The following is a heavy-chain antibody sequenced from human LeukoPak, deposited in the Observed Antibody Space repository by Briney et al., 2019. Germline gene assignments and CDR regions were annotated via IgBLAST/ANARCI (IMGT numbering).Heavy chain of an antibody. D-gene: IGHD6-19*01. V-gene: IGHV4-61*02. CDR3: ARDRGSSGWFDY. CDR2: IYTSGST. CDR1: GGSISSGSNY. J-gene: IGHJ4*02. Sequence: SQTLSLTCTVSGGSISSGSNYWSWIRQPAGKGLEWIGRIYTSGSTNYNPSLKSRVTISVDTSKNQFFLKLSSATAADTVVYYCARDRGSSGWFDYWGQGTLVTVSS.